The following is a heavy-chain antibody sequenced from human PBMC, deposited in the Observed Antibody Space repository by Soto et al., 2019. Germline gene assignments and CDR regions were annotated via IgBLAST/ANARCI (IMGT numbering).Heavy chain of an antibody. CDR3: AGYGGNSAGNWFDP. CDR2: IYNSGST. J-gene: IGHJ5*02. CDR1: GGSINSGGYF. D-gene: IGHD4-17*01. V-gene: IGHV4-31*03. Sequence: PSETLSLTCTVSGGSINSGGYFWSWTRQHPGKGLEWIGHIYNSGSTDYNPSLKSRVIISRDTSKNQFSLKVSSVTAADAAVYYCAGYGGNSAGNWFDPWGQGTLVTVSS.